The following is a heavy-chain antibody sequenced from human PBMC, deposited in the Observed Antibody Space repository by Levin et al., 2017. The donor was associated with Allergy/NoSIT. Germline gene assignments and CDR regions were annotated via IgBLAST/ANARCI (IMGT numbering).Heavy chain of an antibody. J-gene: IGHJ6*02. V-gene: IGHV1-69*04. CDR1: GGTFSHYA. CDR3: AGWDTVTNYYYYGLDA. CDR2: IVPILGVT. Sequence: KISCKASGGTFSHYAINWLRQAPGQGLEWMGRIVPILGVTNYAQRSQGRVTITADKSTSTAYMEVNSLTSEDTAVYYCAGWDTVTNYYYYGLDAWGPGTTVTVSS. D-gene: IGHD5-18*01.